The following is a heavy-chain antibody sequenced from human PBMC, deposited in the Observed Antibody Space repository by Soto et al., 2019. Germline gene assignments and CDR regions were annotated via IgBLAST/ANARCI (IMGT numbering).Heavy chain of an antibody. Sequence: PGGSLILSCGVSGFAVSATYMSWVRQAPGQGLEWVSVLTANGNTIYADAVKGRFTVSRDISKNTVYLQLNSVTVEDTGLYYCARDALGLDVWGQGTTVPVSS. CDR3: ARDALGLDV. V-gene: IGHV3-53*01. J-gene: IGHJ6*02. CDR2: LTANGNT. CDR1: GFAVSATY.